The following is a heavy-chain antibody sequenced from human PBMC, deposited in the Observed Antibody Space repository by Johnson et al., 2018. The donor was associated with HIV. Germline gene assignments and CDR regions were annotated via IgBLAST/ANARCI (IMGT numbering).Heavy chain of an antibody. D-gene: IGHD4-17*01. CDR3: AREFLYGDYQDAFDI. CDR2: ISYDGSNK. J-gene: IGHJ3*02. CDR1: GFTVSSNY. Sequence: QVQLVESGGGLIQPGGSLRLSCAASGFTVSSNYMSCVRQAPGKGLEWVAVISYDGSNKYYADSVKGRFTISRDNSKNTLYLQMNSLRAEDTAVYYCAREFLYGDYQDAFDIWGQGTMVTVSS. V-gene: IGHV3-30-3*01.